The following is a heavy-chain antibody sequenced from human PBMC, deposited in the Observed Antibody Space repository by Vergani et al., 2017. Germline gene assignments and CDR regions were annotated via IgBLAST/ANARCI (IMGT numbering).Heavy chain of an antibody. CDR2: IYYSGST. CDR1: GGSISSSSYY. Sequence: QLQLQESGPGLVKPSETLSLTCTVSGGSISSSSYYWGWIRQPPGKGLEWIGSIYYSGSTYYNPSLKSRVTISVDTSKNQFSLKLSSVTAADTAVYYCARREGQQLGPGFQHWGQGTLVTVSS. D-gene: IGHD6-13*01. CDR3: ARREGQQLGPGFQH. V-gene: IGHV4-39*01. J-gene: IGHJ1*01.